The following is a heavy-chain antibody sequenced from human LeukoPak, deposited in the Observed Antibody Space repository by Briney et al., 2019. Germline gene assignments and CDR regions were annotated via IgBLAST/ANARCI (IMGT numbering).Heavy chain of an antibody. CDR1: GGSISSGDYY. D-gene: IGHD5-18*01. CDR2: IHYSGST. J-gene: IGHJ4*02. V-gene: IGHV4-30-4*01. CDR3: ARVTIQLWLRGYFDY. Sequence: SQTLSLTCTVSGGSISSGDYYWSWIRQPPGKGLEWIGYIHYSGSTYYNPSLKSRVTISVDTSKNQFSLKLSSVTAADTAVYYCARVTIQLWLRGYFDYWGQGTLVTVSS.